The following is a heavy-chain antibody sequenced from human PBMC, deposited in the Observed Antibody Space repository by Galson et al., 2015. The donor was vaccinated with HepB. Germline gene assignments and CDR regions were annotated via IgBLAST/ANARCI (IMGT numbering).Heavy chain of an antibody. CDR2: IYSGGST. J-gene: IGHJ3*02. Sequence: SLRLSCAASGFTVSSNYMSWVRQAPGKGLEWVSVIYSGGSTYYADSVKGRFTISRDNSKNTLYLQMNSLRAEDTAVYYCARGGSASFGVVISDAFDIWGQGTMVTVSS. V-gene: IGHV3-66*01. CDR1: GFTVSSNY. D-gene: IGHD3-3*01. CDR3: ARGGSASFGVVISDAFDI.